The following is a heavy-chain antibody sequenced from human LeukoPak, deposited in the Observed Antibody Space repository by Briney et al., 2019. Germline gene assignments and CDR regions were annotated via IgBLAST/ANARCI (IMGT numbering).Heavy chain of an antibody. CDR1: GFTFSCYA. CDR3: AKESVAGDAFDI. Sequence: GGSLRLSCAASGFTFSCYAMSWVRQAPGKGLEWVSAIIGSGGSTYYAASVKGRFTISRDNSKNTLSLQMNSLRAEDTAVYYCAKESVAGDAFDIWGQGTMVTVSS. J-gene: IGHJ3*02. CDR2: IIGSGGST. D-gene: IGHD6-19*01. V-gene: IGHV3-23*01.